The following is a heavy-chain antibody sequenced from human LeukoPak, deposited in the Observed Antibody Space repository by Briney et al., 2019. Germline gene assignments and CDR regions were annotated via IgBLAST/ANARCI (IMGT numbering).Heavy chain of an antibody. J-gene: IGHJ1*01. D-gene: IGHD2/OR15-2a*01. CDR1: GLRFSDYY. V-gene: IGHV3-11*01. CDR3: ATNLIGAGEYFQQ. CDR2: ISSGGDIM. Sequence: PGGSLRLSCAASGLRFSDYYVSWIRQAPGKGLQWVSYISSGGDIMHYADSVKGRFTSSRDNAKNSGYLEMNSLGAEDTAVYYCATNLIGAGEYFQQWGQGTLVTVFS.